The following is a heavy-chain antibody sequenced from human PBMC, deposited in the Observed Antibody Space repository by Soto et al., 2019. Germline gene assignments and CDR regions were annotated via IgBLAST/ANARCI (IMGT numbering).Heavy chain of an antibody. J-gene: IGHJ4*02. CDR1: GGAFSSNA. Sequence: QVQLVQSGAEVRKPGSSVKVSCTSSGGAFSSNAINWVRQAPGQGLEWMGGIIPISGTTNYAQNFQGRVTITADESTSTAFMDLSSLTSDDTAVYFCARDSQNQSGLRFLRWFAYWGQGTLVTVSS. D-gene: IGHD3-3*01. CDR3: ARDSQNQSGLRFLRWFAY. CDR2: IIPISGTT. V-gene: IGHV1-69*01.